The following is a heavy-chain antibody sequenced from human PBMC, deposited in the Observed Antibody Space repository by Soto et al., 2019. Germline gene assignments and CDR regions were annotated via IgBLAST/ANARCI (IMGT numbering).Heavy chain of an antibody. J-gene: IGHJ4*02. Sequence: GGSLRRSCAASGFSFSSYAMSWVRQATGKGLEWVSAISGSGGSTCYADSVKGRVTISRDNSKNTLYLQMNSLRAEDTAVYYCAKDVDTAMVSGYFDYWGQGTLVTVSS. CDR3: AKDVDTAMVSGYFDY. CDR1: GFSFSSYA. CDR2: ISGSGGST. V-gene: IGHV3-23*01. D-gene: IGHD5-18*01.